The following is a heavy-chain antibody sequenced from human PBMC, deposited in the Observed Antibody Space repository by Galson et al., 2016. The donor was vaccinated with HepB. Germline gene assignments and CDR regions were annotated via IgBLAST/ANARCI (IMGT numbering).Heavy chain of an antibody. D-gene: IGHD3-16*01. CDR2: VNSDGSGT. J-gene: IGHJ6*03. Sequence: SLRLSCAASGFTFSSYWMHWVRQAPGKGLVWVSRVNSDGSGTGYADSVKGRFTISRDNAKNMLFLQMNSLQVEATAVYYCARSYVPGSDRKNYYMDVWGQGTTVTVSS. V-gene: IGHV3-74*01. CDR1: GFTFSSYW. CDR3: ARSYVPGSDRKNYYMDV.